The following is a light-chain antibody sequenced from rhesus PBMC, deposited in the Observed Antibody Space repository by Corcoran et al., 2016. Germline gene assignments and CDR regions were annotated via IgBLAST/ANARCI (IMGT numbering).Light chain of an antibody. CDR1: QGIINN. CDR3: QHGYDTPYS. V-gene: IGKV1S15*01. J-gene: IGKJ2*01. CDR2: YAS. Sequence: DIHMTQSPSSLSASVGDTVTITCRASQGIINNLAWYQQKPGKVPKLLIYYASTLQSGVPSRFTGSGSGTDFTLTISSLQPEDFATYYCQHGYDTPYSFGRGTKVEIK.